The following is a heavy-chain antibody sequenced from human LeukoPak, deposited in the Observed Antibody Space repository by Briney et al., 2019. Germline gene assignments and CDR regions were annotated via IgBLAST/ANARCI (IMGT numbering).Heavy chain of an antibody. V-gene: IGHV1-69*13. Sequence: SVKVSCKASGGTFSSYAISWVRQAPGQGLEWMGGIIPIFGTANYAQKFQGRVTITADESTSTAYMELSSLRSEDTAVYYCARFFGYSSSLHDAFDIWGQGTMVTVSS. CDR1: GGTFSSYA. CDR3: ARFFGYSSSLHDAFDI. D-gene: IGHD6-13*01. J-gene: IGHJ3*02. CDR2: IIPIFGTA.